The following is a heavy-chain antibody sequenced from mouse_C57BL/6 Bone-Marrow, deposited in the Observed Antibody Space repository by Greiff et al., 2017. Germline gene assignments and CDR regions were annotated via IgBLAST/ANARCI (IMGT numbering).Heavy chain of an antibody. Sequence: VQLQQSGPELVKPGASVKISCKASGYSVTGYYMNWVKQSPERSLEGIGECNPSTGGTTYNQKNTAKDTLTVDKSSSTAYTQLKSLTSEDSAVYYCARSSPPGGSSSYWYFDVWGTGTTVTVSS. CDR2: CNPSTGGT. CDR3: ARSSPPGGSSSYWYFDV. CDR1: GYSVTGYY. J-gene: IGHJ1*03. D-gene: IGHD1-1*01. V-gene: IGHV1-42*01.